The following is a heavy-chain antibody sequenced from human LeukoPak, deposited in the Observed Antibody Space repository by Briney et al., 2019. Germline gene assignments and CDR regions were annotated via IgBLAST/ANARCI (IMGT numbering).Heavy chain of an antibody. CDR3: SRWSSSGWFEFDY. D-gene: IGHD6-19*01. CDR2: MSLDTGNA. CDR1: GYTFTNYE. J-gene: IGHJ4*02. Sequence: ASLKLSCTASGYTFTNYEINWVRQATGQGLEWMWWMSLDTGNAAYTQTFQGRLTFTRDTSISTASMQLRSLTFEATALYYCSRWSSSGWFEFDYWGPGSLVTVSS. V-gene: IGHV1-8*03.